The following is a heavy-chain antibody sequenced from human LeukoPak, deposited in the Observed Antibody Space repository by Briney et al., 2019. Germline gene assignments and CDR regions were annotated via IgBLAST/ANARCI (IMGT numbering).Heavy chain of an antibody. Sequence: GASVKVSCKASGYTFTSYGISWVRQAPGQGLEWMGWISAYNGNTNYAQKLQGRVTMTTDTSTSTAYMELRSLRSDDTAVYYCAISNILKRWLQEIDYWGQGTLVTVSS. CDR1: GYTFTSYG. CDR3: AISNILKRWLQEIDY. V-gene: IGHV1-18*01. J-gene: IGHJ4*02. CDR2: ISAYNGNT. D-gene: IGHD5-24*01.